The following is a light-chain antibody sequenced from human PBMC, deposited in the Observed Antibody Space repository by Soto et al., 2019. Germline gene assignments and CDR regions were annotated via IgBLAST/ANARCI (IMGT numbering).Light chain of an antibody. CDR2: DVS. CDR1: QSVSSN. V-gene: IGKV3-11*01. Sequence: IVLTQSPATLSLSPGERATLSCWASQSVSSNLAWYQQKPGQAPRLLIYDVSTRATGIPARFSGSGSGTDFTLTISSLEPEDFAVYYCQQRSNWPMFGQGTKVDIK. J-gene: IGKJ1*01. CDR3: QQRSNWPM.